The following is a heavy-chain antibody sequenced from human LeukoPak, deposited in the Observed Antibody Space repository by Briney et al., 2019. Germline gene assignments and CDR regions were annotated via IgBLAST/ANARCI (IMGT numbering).Heavy chain of an antibody. CDR1: GYTFTSYY. J-gene: IGHJ4*02. V-gene: IGHV1-46*01. Sequence: ASVTVSCKASGYTFTSYYMHWVRQAPGHGLEWMGIINPSGGSTSYAQKFQGRVTMTRDTSTSTVYMELSSLRSEDTAVYYCARGVLTGYYGYWGQGTLVTVSS. CDR2: INPSGGST. CDR3: ARGVLTGYYGY. D-gene: IGHD3-9*01.